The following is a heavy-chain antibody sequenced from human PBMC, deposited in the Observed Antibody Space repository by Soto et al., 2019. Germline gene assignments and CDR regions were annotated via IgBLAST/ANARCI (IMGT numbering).Heavy chain of an antibody. Sequence: SQTLSLTCAISGDSVSSNSAAWNWIRQSPSRGLEWLGRTYYRSKWYNDYAVSVKSRITINPDTSKNQFSLQLNSVTPEDTAVYYCATEYCSGGSCYSTRYDYWGQGTLVTVSS. CDR1: GDSVSSNSAA. J-gene: IGHJ4*02. CDR2: TYYRSKWYN. CDR3: ATEYCSGGSCYSTRYDY. D-gene: IGHD2-15*01. V-gene: IGHV6-1*01.